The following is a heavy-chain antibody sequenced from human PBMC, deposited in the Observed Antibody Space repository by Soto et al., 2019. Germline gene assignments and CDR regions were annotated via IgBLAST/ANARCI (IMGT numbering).Heavy chain of an antibody. Sequence: GGSLRLSCAASGFTVRSNFFTWVRQAPGKGLEWVSTLYYGGTMSYADSVKGRFTISRDDSKNTLYLQMNSLRAEDTAVYYYSGDSGDHSPSGTWGDVWGQGTTVTVSS. CDR2: LYYGGTM. D-gene: IGHD3-10*01. CDR3: SGDSGDHSPSGTWGDV. V-gene: IGHV3-53*01. J-gene: IGHJ6*02. CDR1: GFTVRSNF.